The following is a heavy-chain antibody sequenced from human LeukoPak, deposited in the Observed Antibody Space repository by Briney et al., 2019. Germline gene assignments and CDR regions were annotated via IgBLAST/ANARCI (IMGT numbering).Heavy chain of an antibody. V-gene: IGHV3-48*04. CDR3: ARDILIRGVGAFDI. CDR2: VSTGSSTI. J-gene: IGHJ3*02. Sequence: LTGGSLRLSCAASGFTFSSYSMNWVRQAPRKGLEWVSYVSTGSSTIYYADSVKGRYTISRDNAKNSLYLQMNSLRAEDTAVYYCARDILIRGVGAFDIWGQGTMVTVSS. D-gene: IGHD3-10*01. CDR1: GFTFSSYS.